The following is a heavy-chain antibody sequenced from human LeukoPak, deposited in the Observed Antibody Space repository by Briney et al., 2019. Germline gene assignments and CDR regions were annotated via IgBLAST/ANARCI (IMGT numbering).Heavy chain of an antibody. J-gene: IGHJ4*02. D-gene: IGHD2-21*02. CDR2: IDPSGGAT. CDR1: GYIFINYY. CDR3: AGALYCGGHCYSGRYFLDY. Sequence: ASVKVSCKACGYIFINYYIHWVRQAPGQGLEWMGMIDPSGGATSNAQKAQGRVTMTRDTSTSTIYMELSSLRFEDTAVYCCAGALYCGGHCYSGRYFLDYWGQGTLVTVSS. V-gene: IGHV1-46*01.